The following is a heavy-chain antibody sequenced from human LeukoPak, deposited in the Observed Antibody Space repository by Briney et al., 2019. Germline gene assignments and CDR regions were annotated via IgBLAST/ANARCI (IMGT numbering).Heavy chain of an antibody. V-gene: IGHV4-59*08. J-gene: IGHJ4*02. CDR1: GGSISSYY. CDR2: IYYSGST. D-gene: IGHD5-18*01. CDR3: ARLRGGYSYDYSGPTLDY. Sequence: SETLSLTCTVSGGSISSYYWSWIRQPPGKGLEWIGYIYYSGSTNYNPSLKSRVTISLDTSKNQFSLKLSSVTAADTAVYYCARLRGGYSYDYSGPTLDYWGQGTLVTVSS.